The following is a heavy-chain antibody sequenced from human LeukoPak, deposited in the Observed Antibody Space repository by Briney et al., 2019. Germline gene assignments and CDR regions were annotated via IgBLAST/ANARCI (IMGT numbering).Heavy chain of an antibody. V-gene: IGHV1-2*02. CDR1: GYTFTGYY. Sequence: ASVKVSCKASGYTFTGYYLHWVRQAPEEGLEWLGWINPNSGGTHYAQKFQGRVNVPRDTSISKAYMELNSLRSEDTALYYCARPMTGTGLTYYYYGMDIWGQGTTVTVAS. D-gene: IGHD1-1*01. CDR2: INPNSGGT. CDR3: ARPMTGTGLTYYYYGMDI. J-gene: IGHJ6*02.